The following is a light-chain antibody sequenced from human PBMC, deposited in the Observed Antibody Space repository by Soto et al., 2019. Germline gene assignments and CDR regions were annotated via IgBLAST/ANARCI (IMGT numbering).Light chain of an antibody. Sequence: DIQLTQSPSFLSASVGDRITITCRTSEDISSYLAWYQQKLGEAPKLLIYAASTLQSGVPLRFSGSGSGTEFSLTVGCLQPEDFATDYCQQLKSYPRTFGLGTKVQVK. CDR3: QQLKSYPRT. J-gene: IGKJ1*01. V-gene: IGKV1-9*01. CDR1: EDISSY. CDR2: AAS.